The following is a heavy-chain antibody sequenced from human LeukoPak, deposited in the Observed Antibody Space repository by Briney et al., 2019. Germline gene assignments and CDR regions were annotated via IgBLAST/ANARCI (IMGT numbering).Heavy chain of an antibody. CDR3: ARDGLLWFGSPMII. D-gene: IGHD3-10*01. CDR2: INHSGST. Sequence: PSETLSLTCAVYGGSFSGYYWSWIRQPPGKGLEWIGEINHSGSTNYNPSLKSRVTISVDTSKNQFSLKLSSVTAADTAVYYCARDGLLWFGSPMIIRGQGTLVTVSS. V-gene: IGHV4-34*01. J-gene: IGHJ4*02. CDR1: GGSFSGYY.